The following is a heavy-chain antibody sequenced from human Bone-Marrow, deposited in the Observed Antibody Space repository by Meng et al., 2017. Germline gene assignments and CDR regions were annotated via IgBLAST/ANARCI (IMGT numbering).Heavy chain of an antibody. J-gene: IGHJ5*02. V-gene: IGHV7-4-1*02. CDR3: AREYSIAAAPFDP. CDR2: INRNTRNP. Sequence: HVDPVNSGRTLQKSGDSLMVASTSSGFPLHSYAMNRVRQAHGQGREWMGWINRNTRNPTSPQGLTVRFVFTLDTSVSTGYLPISSLKAEDTDLSYCAREYSIAAAPFDPWGQGTLVTVSS. D-gene: IGHD6-6*01. CDR1: GFPLHSYA.